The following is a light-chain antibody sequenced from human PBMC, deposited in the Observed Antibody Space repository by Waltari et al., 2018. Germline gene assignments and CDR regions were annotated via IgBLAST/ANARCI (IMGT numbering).Light chain of an antibody. V-gene: IGLV1-51*01. Sequence: VTISCSGSYSNIGNNYVSWYQQLPGTAPKLLIYDNNKRPSGIPDRFSGSKSGASATLGITGLQTGDEADYYCGTWDATLSAGVFGGGTKVTVL. J-gene: IGLJ3*02. CDR3: GTWDATLSAGV. CDR2: DNN. CDR1: YSNIGNNY.